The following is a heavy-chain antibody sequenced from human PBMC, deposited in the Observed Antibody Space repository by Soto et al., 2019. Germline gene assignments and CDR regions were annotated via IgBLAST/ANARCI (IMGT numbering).Heavy chain of an antibody. J-gene: IGHJ6*02. CDR3: ARGRRVRGGSKENGYGMDV. D-gene: IGHD3-10*01. CDR2: ISYDGSNK. V-gene: IGHV3-30-3*01. Sequence: PGGSLRLSCAASGFTFSSYAMHWVRQAPGKGLEWVAVISYDGSNKYYADSVKGRFTISRDNSKNTLYLQMNSLRAEDTAVYYCARGRRVRGGSKENGYGMDVWGQGTTVTVSS. CDR1: GFTFSSYA.